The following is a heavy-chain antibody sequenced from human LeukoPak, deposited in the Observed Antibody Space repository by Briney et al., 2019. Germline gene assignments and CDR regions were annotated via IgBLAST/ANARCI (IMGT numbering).Heavy chain of an antibody. V-gene: IGHV3-23*01. CDR2: IDCSGGTT. Sequence: GGSLRLSCAASGFTFTRNAMAWVRQAPGKGLEWVSAIDCSGGTTFYADSVKGRFTISRDNSKNTLYLQMNSLRAEDTAVYYCAKDLDDSSGYYYVYWGQGTLVTVSS. D-gene: IGHD3-22*01. CDR1: GFTFTRNA. J-gene: IGHJ4*02. CDR3: AKDLDDSSGYYYVY.